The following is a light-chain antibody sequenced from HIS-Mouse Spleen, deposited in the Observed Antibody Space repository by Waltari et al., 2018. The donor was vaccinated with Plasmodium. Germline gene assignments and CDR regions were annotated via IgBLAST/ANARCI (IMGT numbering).Light chain of an antibody. J-gene: IGLJ3*02. V-gene: IGLV2-23*01. CDR1: SSAVGSYNL. Sequence: QSALTQPASVSGSPGQSITLSCTGPSSAVGSYNLVSWYQQHPGKAPKLMIYEGSKRPSGVSNRFSGSKSGNTASLTISGLQAEDEADYYCCSYAGSSTNWVFGGGTKLTVL. CDR2: EGS. CDR3: CSYAGSSTNWV.